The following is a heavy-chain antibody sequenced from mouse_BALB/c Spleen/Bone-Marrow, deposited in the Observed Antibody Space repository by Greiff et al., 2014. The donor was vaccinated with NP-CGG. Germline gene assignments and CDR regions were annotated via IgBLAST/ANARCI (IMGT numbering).Heavy chain of an antibody. V-gene: IGHV1-5*01. Sequence: VQLQQPGTVLARPGAAVKMSCKASGYTFSNYWMHWVKQRPGQGLEWIGTIYPGNSDTTYNQKFKGKATLTAVTSTSTAYMELSSLTNEDSAVYYCTTLARNKFDYWGQGTILTVSS. CDR1: GYTFSNYW. D-gene: IGHD3-1*01. J-gene: IGHJ2*01. CDR2: IYPGNSDT. CDR3: TTLARNKFDY.